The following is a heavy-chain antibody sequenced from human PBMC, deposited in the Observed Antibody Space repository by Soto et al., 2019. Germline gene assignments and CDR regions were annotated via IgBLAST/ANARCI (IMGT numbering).Heavy chain of an antibody. V-gene: IGHV4-39*01. Sequence: PSETLSLTCTVSGGSISSSTYYWGWIRQPPGKGLEWIGSIYYSGSTYYNPSLKSRVTISVDTSKNQFSLKLSSVTAADTAVYYCARQVAQWEPDSYFDYWGQGTLVTVSS. CDR3: ARQVAQWEPDSYFDY. J-gene: IGHJ4*02. CDR1: GGSISSSTYY. D-gene: IGHD1-26*01. CDR2: IYYSGST.